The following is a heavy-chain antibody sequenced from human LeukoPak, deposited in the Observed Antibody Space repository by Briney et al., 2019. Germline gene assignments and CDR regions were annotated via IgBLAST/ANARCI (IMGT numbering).Heavy chain of an antibody. D-gene: IGHD7-27*01. CDR3: ARDNWGYYY. Sequence: SETLSLTCTVSGGSISSYYWSWIRQPPGKGLEWIGYIYYSGSTNYNPSLKSRVTISVDTSKNQFSLKLSSVTAADTAVYYCARDNWGYYYWGQGTLVTVSS. V-gene: IGHV4-59*01. J-gene: IGHJ4*02. CDR2: IYYSGST. CDR1: GGSISSYY.